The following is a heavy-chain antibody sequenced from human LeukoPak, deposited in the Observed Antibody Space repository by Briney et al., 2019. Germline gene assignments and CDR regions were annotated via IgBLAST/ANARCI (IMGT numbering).Heavy chain of an antibody. Sequence: GGSLRLSCAASGFTFDDYAMHWVRQAPGKGLEWVSLISGDGGSTYYADSVKGRFTISRDNSKNSLYLQMNSLRTEDTALYYCAKDIGYCGGDCRSGAFDIWGQGTMVTVSS. V-gene: IGHV3-43*02. J-gene: IGHJ3*02. CDR1: GFTFDDYA. D-gene: IGHD2-21*02. CDR2: ISGDGGST. CDR3: AKDIGYCGGDCRSGAFDI.